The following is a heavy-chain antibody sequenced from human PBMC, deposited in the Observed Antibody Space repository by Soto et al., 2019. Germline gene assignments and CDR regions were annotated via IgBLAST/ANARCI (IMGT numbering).Heavy chain of an antibody. CDR2: IYYSGST. Sequence: PSETLSLTCTVSGGSISSYYWSWIRQPPGKGLEWIGDIYYSGSTNYNPSLKSRVTISVDTSKNQFSLKLSSVTAADTAVYYCARVGGYCTNRLCEELDYWGQGTLVTVSS. V-gene: IGHV4-59*01. CDR3: ARVGGYCTNRLCEELDY. D-gene: IGHD2-8*01. J-gene: IGHJ4*02. CDR1: GGSISSYY.